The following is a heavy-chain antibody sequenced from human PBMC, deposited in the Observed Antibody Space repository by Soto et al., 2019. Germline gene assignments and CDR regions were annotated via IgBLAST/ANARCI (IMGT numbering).Heavy chain of an antibody. D-gene: IGHD3-3*01. Sequence: ASETLSVTCTVAGGSIISTNYYWGWIRQPPGKGLEWIGNVYYNGFTYYNPSLKSRVTISVDTSKNHFSLKLTSVTAADTAVYYCARQDDFWSGSNWFDPWGQGTLVTVSS. CDR1: GGSIISTNYY. CDR2: VYYNGFT. J-gene: IGHJ5*02. CDR3: ARQDDFWSGSNWFDP. V-gene: IGHV4-39*01.